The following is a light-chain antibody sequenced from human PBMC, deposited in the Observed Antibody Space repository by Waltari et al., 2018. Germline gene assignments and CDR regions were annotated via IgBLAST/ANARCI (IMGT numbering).Light chain of an antibody. CDR1: QSVRST. J-gene: IGKJ1*01. V-gene: IGKV3D-15*01. Sequence: IVMTQSPATLSLSPGESATLSCRASQSVRSTFAWFQQKHGQPPRLLIYGTSTRATGIPVRFTGSGSGTEFSLTISSLQPEDFATYYCQQYDYWPWTFGQGTRVETK. CDR3: QQYDYWPWT. CDR2: GTS.